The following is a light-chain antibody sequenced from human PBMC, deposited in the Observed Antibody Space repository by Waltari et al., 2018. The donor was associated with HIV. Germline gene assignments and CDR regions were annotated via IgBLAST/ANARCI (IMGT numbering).Light chain of an antibody. V-gene: IGKV1-9*01. Sequence: DIQLTQSPSFLSASVGDRVTITCRVSQGIRSNLAWYQQKPGKAPKLLIYAASTLQSGVPSMFSGSGSGTEFTLTISSLQPEDFATYYCQQLNSYPFTFGPGTKVDIK. J-gene: IGKJ3*01. CDR3: QQLNSYPFT. CDR2: AAS. CDR1: QGIRSN.